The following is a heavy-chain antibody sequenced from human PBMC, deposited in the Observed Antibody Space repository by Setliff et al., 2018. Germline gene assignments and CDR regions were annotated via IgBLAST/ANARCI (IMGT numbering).Heavy chain of an antibody. J-gene: IGHJ4*02. D-gene: IGHD5-12*01. CDR1: GGSMITNDYF. CDR3: ARGGTFRYFDY. V-gene: IGHV4-39*07. Sequence: PSETLSLTCTVSGGSMITNDYFWGWTRQPSGTGLEWIGSIYYSGDTYYNPSLKSRATVSVDTSTSQFSLRLSSVTAADTAVYYCARGGTFRYFDYWGQGTPVTVSS. CDR2: IYYSGDT.